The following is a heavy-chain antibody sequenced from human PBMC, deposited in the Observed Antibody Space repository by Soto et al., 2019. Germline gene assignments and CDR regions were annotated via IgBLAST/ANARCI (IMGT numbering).Heavy chain of an antibody. Sequence: EVHLLESGGGLVPPGGSLRLSCAASGFTVTSYAMSWVRRAPGKGLEWVSLVSGTGDSTHYANSVRGRFTISRDDSKATLYLQMSGLRAEDTAVYYCAKDNGNYGSGTFSHWGQGTLVTVSS. CDR3: AKDNGNYGSGTFSH. V-gene: IGHV3-23*01. CDR2: VSGTGDST. CDR1: GFTVTSYA. D-gene: IGHD3-10*01. J-gene: IGHJ4*02.